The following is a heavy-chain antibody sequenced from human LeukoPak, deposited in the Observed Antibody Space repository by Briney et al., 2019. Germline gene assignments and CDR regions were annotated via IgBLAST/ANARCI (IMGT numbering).Heavy chain of an antibody. CDR2: ISDSGGRT. V-gene: IGHV3-23*01. J-gene: IGHJ4*02. D-gene: IGHD2-21*01. CDR1: GITLSNYG. Sequence: GGSLRLSCAVSGITLSNYGMSWVRQAPGKGLEWVAGISDSGGRTNYADSVKGRFTISRDNSKNTLYLQMNSLRAEDTAVYFCAKRGAVIRVILVGFHKEAYYFDSWGQGALVTVSS. CDR3: AKRGAVIRVILVGFHKEAYYFDS.